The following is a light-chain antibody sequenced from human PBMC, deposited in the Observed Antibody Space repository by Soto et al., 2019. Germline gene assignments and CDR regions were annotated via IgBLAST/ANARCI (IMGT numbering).Light chain of an antibody. Sequence: QSVLTQPPSASGTPGQRVTISCSGISSNVGGNPVNWYQHVPTTAPKLLIYTNTQRPSGVPDRFSGSKSGTSASLAISGLQSEDEADYYCASWDDSLNGPVFGTGTKVTVL. CDR3: ASWDDSLNGPV. V-gene: IGLV1-44*01. J-gene: IGLJ1*01. CDR2: TNT. CDR1: SSNVGGNP.